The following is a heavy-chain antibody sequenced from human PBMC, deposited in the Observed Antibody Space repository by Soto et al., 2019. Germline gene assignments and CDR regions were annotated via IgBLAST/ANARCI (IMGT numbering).Heavy chain of an antibody. V-gene: IGHV3-23*01. D-gene: IGHD3-3*02. CDR3: AKPSIPLTPDFDY. J-gene: IGHJ4*02. CDR1: GFTFSSYA. Sequence: EVQLLESGGGLVQPGGSLRLSCAASGFTFSSYAMNWVRQAPGKGLEWVSGISGSGGSTYYADSVKGRVTISRDNSKNTLDLQSISLRAEDTAVFYCAKPSIPLTPDFDYWGQGTLVTVSS. CDR2: ISGSGGST.